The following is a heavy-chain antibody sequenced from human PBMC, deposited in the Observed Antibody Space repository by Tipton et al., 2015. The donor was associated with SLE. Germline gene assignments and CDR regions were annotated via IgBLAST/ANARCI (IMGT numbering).Heavy chain of an antibody. V-gene: IGHV4-39*01. CDR2: LYFSGST. J-gene: IGHJ3*02. Sequence: TLSLTCTVSGGSISSRTSYWAWIRQPPGKGLAWIGSLYFSGSTYYHPSLKSRVTLSVETSKNQFSLKLSSVTAADTAVYYCARLDIVVVVAATSAFDIWGQGTMVTVSS. CDR1: GGSISSRTSY. D-gene: IGHD2-15*01. CDR3: ARLDIVVVVAATSAFDI.